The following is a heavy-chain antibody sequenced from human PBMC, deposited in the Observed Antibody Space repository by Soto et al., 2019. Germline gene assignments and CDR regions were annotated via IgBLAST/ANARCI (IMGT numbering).Heavy chain of an antibody. CDR3: ARSSYGSGSLGAVDI. V-gene: IGHV1-69*01. J-gene: IGHJ3*02. D-gene: IGHD3-10*01. CDR1: GGTFSSYA. CDR2: IIPIFCTA. Sequence: QVQLVQSGAEVKKPGSSVKVSCKASGGTFSSYAISWVRQAPGQGLEWMGGIIPIFCTANYAQKFQGRVTITADESTSTAYMELRSMRSEDTAVYYCARSSYGSGSLGAVDIWGQGTMVTVSS.